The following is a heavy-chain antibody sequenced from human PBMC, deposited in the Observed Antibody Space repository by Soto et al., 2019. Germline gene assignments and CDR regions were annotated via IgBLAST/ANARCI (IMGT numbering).Heavy chain of an antibody. J-gene: IGHJ4*02. CDR3: ARDKGYSYGYGRYFDY. Sequence: PSETLSLTCTVSGGSISSYYWSWIRQPPGKGLEWIGYIYYSGSTNYNPSLKSRVTISVDTSKNQFSLKLSSVTAADTAVYYCARDKGYSYGYGRYFDYWGQGTLVTVSS. CDR2: IYYSGST. D-gene: IGHD5-18*01. V-gene: IGHV4-59*01. CDR1: GGSISSYY.